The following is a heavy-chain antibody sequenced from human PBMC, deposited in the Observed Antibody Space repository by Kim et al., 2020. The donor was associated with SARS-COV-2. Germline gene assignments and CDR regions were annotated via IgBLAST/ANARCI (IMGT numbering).Heavy chain of an antibody. D-gene: IGHD5-18*01. CDR3: TTDRGYSYHYYYYGMDV. J-gene: IGHJ6*02. CDR2: IKSKTDGGTT. Sequence: GGSLRLSCAASGFTFSNAWMSWVRQAPGKGLEWVGRIKSKTDGGTTDYAAPVKGRFTISRDDSKNTLYLQMNSLKTEDTAVYYCTTDRGYSYHYYYYGMDVWGQGTTVTVSS. CDR1: GFTFSNAW. V-gene: IGHV3-15*01.